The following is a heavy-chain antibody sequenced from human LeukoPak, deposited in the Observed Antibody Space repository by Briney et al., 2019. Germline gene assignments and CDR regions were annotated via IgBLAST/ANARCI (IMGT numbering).Heavy chain of an antibody. CDR2: IQNSGNT. V-gene: IGHV4-59*11. D-gene: IGHD3-22*01. CDR1: GYSISRLY. CDR3: ARDAHYYDPFPAYFDF. J-gene: IGHJ4*02. Sequence: SETLSLTCTVSGYSISRLYWTWLRQPPGKGLEWIGYIQNSGNTNYNPSLKGRVSISLDTSKNQFSLSLSSVTAADTAVYFCARDAHYYDPFPAYFDFWGQGTLVTVSS.